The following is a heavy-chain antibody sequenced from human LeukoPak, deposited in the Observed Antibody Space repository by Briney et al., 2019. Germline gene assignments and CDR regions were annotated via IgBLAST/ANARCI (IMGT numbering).Heavy chain of an antibody. J-gene: IGHJ4*02. CDR1: GFAFSSYW. CDR3: ARSSGRGLVIAATFDY. Sequence: PGGSLRLSCAASGFAFSSYWMSWVRQAPGKGLEWVANIKQDGSEKYYVDSVKGRFTIPRDNAKNSLYLQMNSLRAEDTAVYYCARSSGRGLVIAATFDYWGQGTLVTVSS. CDR2: IKQDGSEK. D-gene: IGHD2-15*01. V-gene: IGHV3-7*01.